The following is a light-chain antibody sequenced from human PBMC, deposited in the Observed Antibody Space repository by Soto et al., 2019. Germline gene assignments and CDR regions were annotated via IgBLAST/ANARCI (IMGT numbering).Light chain of an antibody. CDR2: EIS. V-gene: IGLV2-8*01. CDR1: SIDVGGYNY. CDR3: SSYAGSSTWV. J-gene: IGLJ2*01. Sequence: QSAPTQPPSASGSPGQSATISCTGTSIDVGGYNYVSWYQQYPGKAPKLMIYEISKRPSGVPDRFSGSKSGNTASPTVSGLQAEDEADYYCSSYAGSSTWVFGGGTKLTVL.